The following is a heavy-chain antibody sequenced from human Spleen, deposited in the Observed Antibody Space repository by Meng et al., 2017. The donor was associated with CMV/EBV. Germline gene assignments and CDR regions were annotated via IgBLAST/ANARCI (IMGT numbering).Heavy chain of an antibody. Sequence: SRDTFSSYAMSWVRQAPGQGLEWMGWVIPVLGTTNYAQNFQGRVTITTDKSATTAYMELNSLRLDDTAVYYCAREAGSWSKDIWFDPWGQGTLVTVSS. V-gene: IGHV1-69*04. CDR3: AREAGSWSKDIWFDP. CDR2: VIPVLGTT. CDR1: RDTFSSYA. D-gene: IGHD5-12*01. J-gene: IGHJ5*02.